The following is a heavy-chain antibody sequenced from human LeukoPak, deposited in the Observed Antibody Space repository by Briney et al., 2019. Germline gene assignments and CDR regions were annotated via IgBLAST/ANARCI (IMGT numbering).Heavy chain of an antibody. CDR3: ATTERTRYFDWLPFPGAFDI. CDR2: INHNGST. Sequence: PSETLSLTCAVYGGSFSGYYWSWIRQPPGKGLEWIGEINHNGSTNYNPSLKSRVTISVDTSKNQFSLKLSSVTAADTAVYYCATTERTRYFDWLPFPGAFDIWGQGTMVTVSS. CDR1: GGSFSGYY. J-gene: IGHJ3*02. V-gene: IGHV4-34*01. D-gene: IGHD3-9*01.